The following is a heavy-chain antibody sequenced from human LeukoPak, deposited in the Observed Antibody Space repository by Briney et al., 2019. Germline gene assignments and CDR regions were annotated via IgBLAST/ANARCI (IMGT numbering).Heavy chain of an antibody. D-gene: IGHD3-10*01. J-gene: IGHJ3*02. CDR3: ARALLWFGESSRCAFDI. Sequence: GGSLRLSCAASGFTFSSYSMNWVRQAPGKGLEWVSSISSSSSYIYYADSVKGRFTISRDNAKNSLYLQMNSLRAEDTAVYYCARALLWFGESSRCAFDIWGQGTMVTVSS. CDR2: ISSSSSYI. CDR1: GFTFSSYS. V-gene: IGHV3-21*01.